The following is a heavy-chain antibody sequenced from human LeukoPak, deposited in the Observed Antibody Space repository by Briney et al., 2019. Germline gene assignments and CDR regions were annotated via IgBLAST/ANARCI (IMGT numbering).Heavy chain of an antibody. CDR2: INPNSGGT. Sequence: GASVKVSCKASGYTFTGYYMHWVRQAPGQGLEWMGWINPNSGGTNYAQKFQGRVTMTRDTSISTAYMELSRLRSDDTAVYYCARDWGTSYSGSYGDIDYWGQGTLVTVSS. V-gene: IGHV1-2*02. J-gene: IGHJ4*02. CDR1: GYTFTGYY. CDR3: ARDWGTSYSGSYGDIDY. D-gene: IGHD1-26*01.